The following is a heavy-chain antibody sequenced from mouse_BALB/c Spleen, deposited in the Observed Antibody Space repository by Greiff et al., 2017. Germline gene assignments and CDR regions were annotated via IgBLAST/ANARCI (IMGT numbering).Heavy chain of an antibody. Sequence: EVNVVESGGGLVKPGGSLKLSCAASGFTFSSYAMSWVRQTPEKRLEWVASISSGGSTYYPDSVKGRFTISRDNARNILYLQMSSLRSEDTAMYYCARGHYGSSYGFAYWGQGTLVTVSA. CDR2: ISSGGST. J-gene: IGHJ3*01. D-gene: IGHD1-1*01. V-gene: IGHV5-6-5*01. CDR3: ARGHYGSSYGFAY. CDR1: GFTFSSYA.